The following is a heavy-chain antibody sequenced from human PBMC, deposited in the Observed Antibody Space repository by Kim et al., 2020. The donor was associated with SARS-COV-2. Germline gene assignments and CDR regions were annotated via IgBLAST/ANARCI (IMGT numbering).Heavy chain of an antibody. J-gene: IGHJ4*02. D-gene: IGHD3-9*01. CDR3: AKDRSSGYDILTGYYPGGFDY. V-gene: IGHV3-23*01. CDR2: ISGSGGST. CDR1: GFTFSSYA. Sequence: GGSLRLSCAASGFTFSSYAMSWVRQAPGKGLEWVSAISGSGGSTYYADSVKGRFTISRDNSKNTLYLQMNSLRAEDTAVYYCAKDRSSGYDILTGYYPGGFDYWGQGTLVTVSS.